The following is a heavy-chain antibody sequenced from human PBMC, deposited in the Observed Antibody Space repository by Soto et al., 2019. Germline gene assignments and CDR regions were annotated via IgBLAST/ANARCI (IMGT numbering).Heavy chain of an antibody. J-gene: IGHJ4*01. Sequence: GALRLSCVASGFSFSSYDMSWVRQAPGKGLEWVSFIIGNSGTTYYADSVKGRFTISRDNSKNTLYLQMSRLGAEDTAAYYCAKGSTYSFYFDHWGQGTLVTVSS. D-gene: IGHD5-18*01. CDR2: IIGNSGTT. V-gene: IGHV3-23*01. CDR3: AKGSTYSFYFDH. CDR1: GFSFSSYD.